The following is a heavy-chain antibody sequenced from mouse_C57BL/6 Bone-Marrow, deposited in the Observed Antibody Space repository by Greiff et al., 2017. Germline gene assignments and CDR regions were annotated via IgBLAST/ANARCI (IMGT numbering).Heavy chain of an antibody. V-gene: IGHV1-55*01. J-gene: IGHJ2*01. CDR3: AREGDYGSSYLDY. D-gene: IGHD1-1*01. CDR2: IYPGSGST. Sequence: VKPGASVKMSCKASGYTFTSYWITWVKQRPGQGLEWIGDIYPGSGSTIYNEKFTSKATLTVDTSSSTAYMQLSSLTSEDSAVYYCAREGDYGSSYLDYWGQGTTLTVSS. CDR1: GYTFTSYW.